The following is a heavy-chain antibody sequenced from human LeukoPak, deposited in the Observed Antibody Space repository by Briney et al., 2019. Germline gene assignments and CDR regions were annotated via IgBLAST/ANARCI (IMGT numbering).Heavy chain of an antibody. Sequence: SETLSLTCTVSGGSISSYYWSWIRQPAGKGLEWIGRIYTSGSTNYNPSLKSRVTMSVDTSKNQFSLKLSSVTAADTAVYYCARHRGVSGYYFYFQHWGQGTLVTVSS. V-gene: IGHV4-4*07. CDR2: IYTSGST. D-gene: IGHD3-22*01. CDR3: ARHRGVSGYYFYFQH. CDR1: GGSISSYY. J-gene: IGHJ1*01.